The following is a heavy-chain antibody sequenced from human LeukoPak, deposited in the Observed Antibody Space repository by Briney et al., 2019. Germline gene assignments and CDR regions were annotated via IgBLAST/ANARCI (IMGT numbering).Heavy chain of an antibody. D-gene: IGHD2-21*01. CDR2: VNPSSISA. V-gene: IGHV1-46*01. Sequence: GASVKVSCKASGYTVTSYYMHWVRQAPGQGLEWMGIVNPSSISASYAQKFQGRVTMTRDTSTSTVSMELSSLRSDDTAVYYCARVSGESSGTSYSNQYFDFWGQGSLVIVSS. CDR3: ARVSGESSGTSYSNQYFDF. J-gene: IGHJ4*02. CDR1: GYTVTSYY.